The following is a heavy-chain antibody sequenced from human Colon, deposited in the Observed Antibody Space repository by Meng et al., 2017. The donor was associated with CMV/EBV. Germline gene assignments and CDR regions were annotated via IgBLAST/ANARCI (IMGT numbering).Heavy chain of an antibody. V-gene: IGHV3-30*04. CDR1: GFTFSSYA. D-gene: IGHD2-2*01. CDR3: ARDLDRTSSNYYYGMDV. J-gene: IGHJ6*02. Sequence: GESLKISCAASGFTFSSYAMHWVRQAPGKGLEWVAVISYDGSNKYYADSVKGRFTISRDNSKNTLYLQMNSLRAEDTAVYYCARDLDRTSSNYYYGMDVWGQGTTVTVSS. CDR2: ISYDGSNK.